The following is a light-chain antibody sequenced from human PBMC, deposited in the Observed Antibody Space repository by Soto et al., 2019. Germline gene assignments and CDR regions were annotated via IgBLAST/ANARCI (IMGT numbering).Light chain of an antibody. V-gene: IGKV3-15*01. CDR2: GAS. CDR1: QSVNNN. Sequence: EIVMTQSPATLSVSPGERATLSCRASQSVNNNLAWYQQKVGQAPRLLIYGASTRATDIPARFRGTGSGTDFTLTISSLQSEDFAVYFCQQYHIWPSWTFGQGTKVDIK. CDR3: QQYHIWPSWT. J-gene: IGKJ1*01.